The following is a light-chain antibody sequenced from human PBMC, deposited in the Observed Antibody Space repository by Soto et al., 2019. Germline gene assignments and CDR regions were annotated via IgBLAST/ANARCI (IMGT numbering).Light chain of an antibody. CDR2: RNN. CDR3: AAWDDSLSGPV. J-gene: IGLJ7*01. V-gene: IGLV1-47*01. Sequence: QSVLTQPPSASGTPGQRVTISCSGSSSNIGSNYVYWYQQLPGTAPKLLIYRNNQRPSGVPDRFSGSKSGTSASLAISGLRCEDEADYYCAAWDDSLSGPVFGGRTQLTVL. CDR1: SSNIGSNY.